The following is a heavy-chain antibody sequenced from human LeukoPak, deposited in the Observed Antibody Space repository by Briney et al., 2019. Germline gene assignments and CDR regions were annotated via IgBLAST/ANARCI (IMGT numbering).Heavy chain of an antibody. V-gene: IGHV5-51*01. CDR3: ARTTAAAVDAFDI. Sequence: GESLKISCKGSGYSFTSYWIGWVRQMPGKGLEWMGIIYPGDSDTRYSPSFQGQVTISADKSISTAYLQWCSLKASDTAIYYCARTTAAAVDAFDIWGQGTMVTVSS. J-gene: IGHJ3*02. CDR1: GYSFTSYW. D-gene: IGHD6-13*01. CDR2: IYPGDSDT.